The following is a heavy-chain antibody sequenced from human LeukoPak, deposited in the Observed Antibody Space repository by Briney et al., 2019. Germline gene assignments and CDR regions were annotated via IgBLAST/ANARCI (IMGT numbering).Heavy chain of an antibody. J-gene: IGHJ3*02. CDR1: GGSISSGTYY. Sequence: SSETLSLTCTVSGGSISSGTYYWSWIRQPAGKGLEWIGYIYYSGSTNYNPSLKSRVTISVDTSKTQFSLKLSSVTAADTAVYYCARSSYYYAADASDIWGQGTLVTVSS. CDR2: IYYSGST. D-gene: IGHD3-10*01. CDR3: ARSSYYYAADASDI. V-gene: IGHV4-61*10.